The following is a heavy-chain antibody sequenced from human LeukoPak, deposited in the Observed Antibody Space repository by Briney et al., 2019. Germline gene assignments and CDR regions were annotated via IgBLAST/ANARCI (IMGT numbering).Heavy chain of an antibody. CDR2: IFHGGST. D-gene: IGHD6-19*01. J-gene: IGHJ4*02. CDR3: AREGSGSKFDY. Sequence: SETLSLTCSVSGYSISSGYYWSWIRQPPGKGLEWVGNIFHGGSTYYNPSLKSRVSISLDTSKNQFSLELSSVIAADTAVYFCAREGSGSKFDYWGQGTLVTVSS. CDR1: GYSISSGYY. V-gene: IGHV4-38-2*02.